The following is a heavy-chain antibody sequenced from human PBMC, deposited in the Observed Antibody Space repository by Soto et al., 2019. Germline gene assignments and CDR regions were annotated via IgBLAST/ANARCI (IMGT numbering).Heavy chain of an antibody. V-gene: IGHV4-34*01. CDR1: GGSFSGYY. D-gene: IGHD2-15*01. J-gene: IGHJ5*02. CDR3: ARRPGPLYCSGGSCYNSWFDP. Sequence: PSETLSLTCAVYGGSFSGYYWSWSRQPPGKGLEWIGEINHSGSTNYNPSLKSRVTISVDTSKNQFSLKLSSVTAADTAVYYCARRPGPLYCSGGSCYNSWFDPWGQGTLVTVS. CDR2: INHSGST.